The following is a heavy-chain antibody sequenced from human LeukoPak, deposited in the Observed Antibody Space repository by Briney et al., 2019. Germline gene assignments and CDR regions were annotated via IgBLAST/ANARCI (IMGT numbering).Heavy chain of an antibody. Sequence: AGGSLRLSCAASGFTVSSNYMSWVRQAPGKGLEWVSVIYSGGSTYYADSVKGRFTISRDNSKNTLYLQMNSLRAEDTAVYYCARGAGYSSSWYDGFDYWGQGTLVTVSS. V-gene: IGHV3-53*01. J-gene: IGHJ4*02. CDR3: ARGAGYSSSWYDGFDY. CDR1: GFTVSSNY. D-gene: IGHD6-13*01. CDR2: IYSGGST.